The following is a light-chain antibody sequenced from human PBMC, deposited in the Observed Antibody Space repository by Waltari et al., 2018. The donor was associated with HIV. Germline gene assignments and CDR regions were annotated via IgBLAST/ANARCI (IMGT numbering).Light chain of an antibody. Sequence: NFILTQPHSVSESPGKTVTISCTPSSGNIPSSQVQWYQQRPVSSPTPLIYANNQRPSGVPYRFSGSIDSSSTSASLTISGLRTEDEADYYCQSHDNKIFYVFGGGTYVTVL. CDR1: SGNIPSSQ. J-gene: IGLJ1*01. CDR3: QSHDNKIFYV. V-gene: IGLV6-57*01. CDR2: ANN.